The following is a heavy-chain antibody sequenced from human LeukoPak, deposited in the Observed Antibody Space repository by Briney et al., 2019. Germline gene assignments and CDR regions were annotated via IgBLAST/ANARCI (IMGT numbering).Heavy chain of an antibody. J-gene: IGHJ1*01. CDR1: GGSFSGYY. V-gene: IGHV4-34*01. D-gene: IGHD3-10*01. CDR2: INHSGST. CDR3: ARGPYGSGSFSFQH. Sequence: SETLSLTCAVYGGSFSGYYWSWIRQPPGKGLEWIGEINHSGSTNYNPSLKSRVTISLDTSKNHFSLKLSSVTAADTAVYYCARGPYGSGSFSFQHWGQGTLVTVSS.